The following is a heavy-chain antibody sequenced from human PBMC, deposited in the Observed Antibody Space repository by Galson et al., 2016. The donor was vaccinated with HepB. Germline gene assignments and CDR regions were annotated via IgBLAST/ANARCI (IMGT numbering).Heavy chain of an antibody. V-gene: IGHV3-23*01. CDR3: VKGSIGSGGLDV. CDR2: ISNSGDIK. CDR1: GFTFSSYA. Sequence: SLRLSCAASGFTFSSYAMHWVRQAPGKGLEWVSVISNSGDIKYYADSAKGRFSISRDNSKNTLYLQMNSLGAEDTAVYYCVKGSIGSGGLDVWGPGTTVTVSS. D-gene: IGHD2-15*01. J-gene: IGHJ6*01.